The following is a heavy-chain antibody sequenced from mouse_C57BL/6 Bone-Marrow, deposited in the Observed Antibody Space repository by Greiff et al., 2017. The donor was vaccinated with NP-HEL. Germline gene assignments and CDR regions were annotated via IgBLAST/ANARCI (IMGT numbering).Heavy chain of an antibody. CDR2: INPSNGGT. Sequence: QVQLQQPGTELVKPGASVKLSCRASGYTFTSYWMHWVKQRPGQGLEWIGNINPSNGGTNYNEKFKSKATLTVDKSSSTAYMQLSSLTSEDSAVYYCARGRDYGSLNWYFDVWGTGTTVTVSS. V-gene: IGHV1-53*01. CDR1: GYTFTSYW. CDR3: ARGRDYGSLNWYFDV. J-gene: IGHJ1*03. D-gene: IGHD1-1*01.